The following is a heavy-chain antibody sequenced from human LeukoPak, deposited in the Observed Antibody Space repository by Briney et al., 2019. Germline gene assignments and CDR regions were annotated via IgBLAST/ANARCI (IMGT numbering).Heavy chain of an antibody. CDR1: GGSFSGYY. Sequence: SETLSLTCAVYGGSFSGYYWSWIRQPPGKGLEWIGEINHSGSTNYNPSLKSRVTISVDTSKNQFSLKLSSVTAADTAVYYCARERHFITIFGVVRASDAFDIWGQGTMVTVSS. J-gene: IGHJ3*02. V-gene: IGHV4-34*01. CDR3: ARERHFITIFGVVRASDAFDI. CDR2: INHSGST. D-gene: IGHD3-3*01.